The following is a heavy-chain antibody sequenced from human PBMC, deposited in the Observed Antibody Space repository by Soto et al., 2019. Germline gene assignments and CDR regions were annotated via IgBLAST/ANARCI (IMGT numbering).Heavy chain of an antibody. Sequence: SQTLSLTCAISGDSVSSNSAAWNWIRQSPSRGLEWLGRTYYRSKWYNDYAVSVKSRITINPDTSKNQFSLQLNSVTPEDTAVYYCARDQEGIAVAGGYYYYGMDVWGQGNTVTVYS. CDR2: TYYRSKWYN. CDR1: GDSVSSNSAA. CDR3: ARDQEGIAVAGGYYYYGMDV. J-gene: IGHJ6*02. V-gene: IGHV6-1*01. D-gene: IGHD6-19*01.